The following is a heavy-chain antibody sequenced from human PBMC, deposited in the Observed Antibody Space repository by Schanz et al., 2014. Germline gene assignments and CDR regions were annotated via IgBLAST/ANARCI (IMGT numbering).Heavy chain of an antibody. Sequence: QVQLVESGGGLVKPGGSLRLSCAASGFTFSDYYMSWIRQAPGKGLEWVSYISDSGTYTNYADSVKGRFTISRDNAKSSLYLQMNSLRVEDTAVYYCAASSGWHPSTDYWGQGTLVTVSS. J-gene: IGHJ4*02. D-gene: IGHD6-19*01. CDR3: AASSGWHPSTDY. CDR2: ISDSGTYT. CDR1: GFTFSDYY. V-gene: IGHV3-11*05.